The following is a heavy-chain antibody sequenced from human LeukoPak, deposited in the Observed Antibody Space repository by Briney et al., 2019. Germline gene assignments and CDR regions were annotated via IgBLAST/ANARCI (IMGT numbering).Heavy chain of an antibody. J-gene: IGHJ3*02. V-gene: IGHV3-23*01. CDR3: TKDDSTSSWPVGAFDI. Sequence: GGSLRLSCALSGFTFSTYAMTWVRRSPGGGPGWVLGFRGRGVRTFHADSVEGRFTNSRDNSKNTLYLQMNSLRAEDTAVYYCTKDDSTSSWPVGAFDIWGQGTMVTVSS. CDR1: GFTFSTYA. CDR2: FRGRGVRT. D-gene: IGHD6-13*01.